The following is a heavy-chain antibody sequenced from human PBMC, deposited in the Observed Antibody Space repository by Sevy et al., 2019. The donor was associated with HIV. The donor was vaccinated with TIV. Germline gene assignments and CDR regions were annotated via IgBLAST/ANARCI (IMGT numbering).Heavy chain of an antibody. CDR3: ARSGGYRDYGMDV. D-gene: IGHD5-12*01. CDR1: GFTFSSYD. J-gene: IGHJ6*02. CDR2: VGPAGDQ. Sequence: GGSLRLSCVAAGFTFSSYDMHWVRQVTGKGLEWISGVGPAGDQFYPGSVKGRFTISRENAKNSFYLQMNNLRAGDTAVYYWARSGGYRDYGMDVWGQGTTVTVSS. V-gene: IGHV3-13*05.